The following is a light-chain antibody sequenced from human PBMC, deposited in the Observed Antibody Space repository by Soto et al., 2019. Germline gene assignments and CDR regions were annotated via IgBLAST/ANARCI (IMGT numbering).Light chain of an antibody. V-gene: IGLV2-14*01. CDR2: DVS. J-gene: IGLJ1*01. CDR1: SSDVCAYNY. CDR3: SSYTTSSIYV. Sequence: QSVLTQPASVSGSPGQSITISCTGTSSDVCAYNYVSWYQQHPGKAPKLMIYDVSNRPSGVSSRVSGSKSGNTASLTFSGLQAVDEADYYCSSYTTSSIYVFGTGTKVTVL.